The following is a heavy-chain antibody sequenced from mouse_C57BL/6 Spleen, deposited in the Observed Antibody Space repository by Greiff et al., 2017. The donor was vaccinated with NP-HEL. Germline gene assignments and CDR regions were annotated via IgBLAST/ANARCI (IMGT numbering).Heavy chain of an antibody. CDR1: GYTFTSYW. CDR3: ARRPYYYGSSYGYFDV. V-gene: IGHV1-64*01. Sequence: VQLQQSGAELVKPGASVKLSCKASGYTFTSYWMHWVKQRPGQGLEWIGMIHPNSGSTNYNEKFKSKATLTVDKSSSTAYMQLSSLTSEDSAVYYCARRPYYYGSSYGYFDVWGTGTTVTVSS. D-gene: IGHD1-1*01. J-gene: IGHJ1*03. CDR2: IHPNSGST.